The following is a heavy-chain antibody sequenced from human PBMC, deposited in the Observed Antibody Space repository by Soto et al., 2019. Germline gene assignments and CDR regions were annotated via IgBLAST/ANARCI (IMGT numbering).Heavy chain of an antibody. CDR1: GASIGSYY. D-gene: IGHD3-10*01. CDR2: SSITGST. V-gene: IGHV4-4*07. Sequence: QVQLQQSGPGLVKPSETLSLTCTVSGASIGSYYWSWIRQPAGKGLEWIGRSSITGSTDYNPSLKSRVTVSLDTSKNQFSLKLNSVTAADTAVYYCARGPYGSGSSPNWFDPWGQGTLVTVSS. CDR3: ARGPYGSGSSPNWFDP. J-gene: IGHJ5*02.